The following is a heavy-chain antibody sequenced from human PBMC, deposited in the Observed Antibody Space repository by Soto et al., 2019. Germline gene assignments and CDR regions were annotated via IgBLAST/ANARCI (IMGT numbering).Heavy chain of an antibody. V-gene: IGHV4-34*01. CDR2: INHSGST. J-gene: IGHJ4*02. CDR1: GGSFSGYY. Sequence: QVQLQQWGAGLLKPSETLSLTCAVYGGSFSGYYWSWIRQPPGKGLEWIGEINHSGSTNYNPSLKSRVTISVDTSKTQFSLKLSSVTAADTAVYYCARGPRYSGSYYVRYFDYWGQGTLVTVSS. D-gene: IGHD1-26*01. CDR3: ARGPRYSGSYYVRYFDY.